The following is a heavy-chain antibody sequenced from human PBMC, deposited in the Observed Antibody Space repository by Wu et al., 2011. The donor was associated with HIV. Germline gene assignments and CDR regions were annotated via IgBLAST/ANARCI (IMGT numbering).Heavy chain of an antibody. J-gene: IGHJ5*02. V-gene: IGHV1-2*02. CDR2: INPNSGGT. CDR3: ARARGITGTTGWFDP. D-gene: IGHD1-7*01. Sequence: QVQLVQSGAEVKKPGSSVMVSCKASGGTFSSYVISWVRQAPGQGLEWMGWINPNSGGTNYAQKFQGRVTLTRDTSISTAYMELSRLKSDDTAVYYCARARGITGTTGWFDPWGQGTLVTVSS. CDR1: GGTFSSYV.